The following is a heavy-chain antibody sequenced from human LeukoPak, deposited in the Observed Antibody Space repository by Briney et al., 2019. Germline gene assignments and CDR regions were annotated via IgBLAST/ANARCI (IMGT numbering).Heavy chain of an antibody. CDR2: ISYDGSNK. D-gene: IGHD3-22*01. CDR1: GFTFSSYA. V-gene: IGHV3-30-3*01. CDR3: ARDSGYYDSSGYYNYYGMDV. Sequence: PGGSLRLSCAASGFTFSSYAMHWVRQAPGKGLEWVAFISYDGSNKYYADSVKGRFTISRDNSKNTLYLQMNSLRAEDTAVYYCARDSGYYDSSGYYNYYGMDVWGQGTTVTVPS. J-gene: IGHJ6*02.